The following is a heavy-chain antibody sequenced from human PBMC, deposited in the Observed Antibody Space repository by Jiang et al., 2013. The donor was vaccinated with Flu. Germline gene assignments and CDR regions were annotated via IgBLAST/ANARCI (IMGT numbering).Heavy chain of an antibody. V-gene: IGHV3-49*04. CDR3: TRGYPTYNYDILTTDYYYYGMDV. CDR1: GFTFGDYA. D-gene: IGHD3-9*01. CDR2: IRSKAYGGTT. Sequence: VQLVESGGGLVQPGRSLRLSCTASGFTFGDYAMSWVRQAPGKGLEWVGFIRSKAYGGTTEYAASVKGRFTISRDDSKSIAYLQMNSLKTEDTAVYYCTRGYPTYNYDILTTDYYYYGMDVWGQGTTVTVSS. J-gene: IGHJ6*02.